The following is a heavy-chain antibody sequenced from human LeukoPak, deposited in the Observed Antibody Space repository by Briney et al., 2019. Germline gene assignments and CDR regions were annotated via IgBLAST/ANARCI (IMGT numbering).Heavy chain of an antibody. CDR1: GGSISSYY. CDR2: IYYSGST. J-gene: IGHJ5*02. V-gene: IGHV4-59*01. Sequence: SETLSLTCTVSGGSISSYYWSWIRQSPGKGLEWIGYIYYSGSTNYNPSLKSRVTISVDTSKNQFSLKLSSVTAADTAVYYCARETYYDYVWGSYPDGRWFDPWGQGTLVTVSS. CDR3: ARETYYDYVWGSYPDGRWFDP. D-gene: IGHD3-16*02.